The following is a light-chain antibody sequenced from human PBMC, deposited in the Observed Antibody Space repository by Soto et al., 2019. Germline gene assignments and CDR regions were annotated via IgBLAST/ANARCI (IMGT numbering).Light chain of an antibody. CDR2: EVT. CDR1: SSDVGGRDY. CDR3: SSFTSRNTWV. Sequence: QSALTQPASVSGSPGQSITISCTGSSSDVGGRDYVSWYQQHPGKAPKVIIYEVTRWPSGVSGRFSGSKSGNTASLTISGLQPEDEADYYCSSFTSRNTWVFGGGTKVTVL. J-gene: IGLJ3*02. V-gene: IGLV2-14*01.